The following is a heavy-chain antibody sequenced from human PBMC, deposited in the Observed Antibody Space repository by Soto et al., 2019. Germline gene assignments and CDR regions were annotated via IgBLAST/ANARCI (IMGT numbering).Heavy chain of an antibody. J-gene: IGHJ4*02. CDR2: ISVPGGST. CDR1: GNILDTYA. CDR3: ARVFGGLSLFDC. V-gene: IGHV3-23*01. D-gene: IGHD3-16*01. Sequence: PGGSLRLSCAVSGNILDTYAMIWVRRAPGKGLEWVSGISVPGGSTYYADSVKGRFTISRDSSKNTVYLQMNSLTTEDTAVYYCARVFGGLSLFDCWAQGPPVPVSS.